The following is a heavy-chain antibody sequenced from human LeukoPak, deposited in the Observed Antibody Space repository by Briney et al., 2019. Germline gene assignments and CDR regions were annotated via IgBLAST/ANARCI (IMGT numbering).Heavy chain of an antibody. D-gene: IGHD4-23*01. CDR3: ARKYGGNPSLGDY. CDR1: GFTLSSYW. CDR2: INLDGSGT. Sequence: GGSLRLSCVASGFTLSSYWMHWVRQAPGKGLVWVSRINLDGSGTSYADSVKGRFTISRDNAKNTLYLQMNSLRAEDTAVYYCARKYGGNPSLGDYWGQGTLVTVSS. V-gene: IGHV3-74*01. J-gene: IGHJ4*02.